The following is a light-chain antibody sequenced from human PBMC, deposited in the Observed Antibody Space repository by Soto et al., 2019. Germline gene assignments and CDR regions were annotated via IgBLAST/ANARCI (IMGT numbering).Light chain of an antibody. CDR2: EVT. CDR1: SSDVGAYNY. Sequence: QSVLTQPASVSGSPGQSITISCTGTSSDVGAYNYVSWYQQHPGTAPKLMIFEVTDRPSGVSHRFSGSNSCNTAALTISGRQAEDEADYYCSSYTSSGPSGVLFGGGTKLTVL. J-gene: IGLJ3*02. CDR3: SSYTSSGPSGVL. V-gene: IGLV2-14*01.